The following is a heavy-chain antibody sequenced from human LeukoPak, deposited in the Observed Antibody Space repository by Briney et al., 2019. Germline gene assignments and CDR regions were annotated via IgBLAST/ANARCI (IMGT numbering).Heavy chain of an antibody. CDR3: ARAPSEVGGYYPEYFRH. D-gene: IGHD3-22*01. CDR2: IKSDGKT. J-gene: IGHJ1*01. Sequence: GGSLRLSCEASGFTFSRYWMHWVRQAPGKGLVWVSRIKSDGKTSYADSVKGRFTISRDNAKNTVSLQMDSLRAEDTGVYYCARAPSEVGGYYPEYFRHWGQGTLVTVSS. CDR1: GFTFSRYW. V-gene: IGHV3-74*01.